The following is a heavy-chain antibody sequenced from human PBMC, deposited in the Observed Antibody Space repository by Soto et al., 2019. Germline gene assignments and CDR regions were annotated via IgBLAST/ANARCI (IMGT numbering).Heavy chain of an antibody. CDR2: IYYRGNT. J-gene: IGHJ4*02. V-gene: IGHV4-39*02. Sequence: QLQLQESGPGLVKPSETLSLTCTVSDGSISSSSYYWGWIRQPPGKGLEWIGSIYYRGNTYYNPSLKSRVTISVDTSKNQFSLKLSSVTAADTAVYYCAREGGGYCSGGSCQVDYWGQGTLVTVSS. CDR1: DGSISSSSYY. CDR3: AREGGGYCSGGSCQVDY. D-gene: IGHD2-15*01.